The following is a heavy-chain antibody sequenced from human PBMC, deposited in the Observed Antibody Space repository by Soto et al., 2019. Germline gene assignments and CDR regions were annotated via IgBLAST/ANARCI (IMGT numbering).Heavy chain of an antibody. CDR2: IIPIFGTA. Sequence: ASVKVSCKASGGTFSSYAISWVRQAPGQGLEWMGGIIPIFGTANYAQKFQGRVTITADESTSTAYMELSSLRSEDTAVYYCARGVTGTEYLFDYWGQGTLVTVSS. D-gene: IGHD1-20*01. CDR1: GGTFSSYA. V-gene: IGHV1-69*13. CDR3: ARGVTGTEYLFDY. J-gene: IGHJ4*02.